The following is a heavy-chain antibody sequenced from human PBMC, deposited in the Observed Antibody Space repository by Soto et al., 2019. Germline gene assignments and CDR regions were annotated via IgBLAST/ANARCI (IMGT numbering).Heavy chain of an antibody. J-gene: IGHJ3*02. CDR1: GYTFTGFH. D-gene: IGHD3-22*01. V-gene: IGHV1-2*04. CDR2: INPNGGGR. CDR3: ANSSGYYYVGAFDI. Sequence: ASVKVSCKASGYTFTGFHIHWVRQAPGQGLEWMGWINPNGGGRNYAQKFQGWVTMTRDTSISTAYMELRSLRSDDTAVYYCANSSGYYYVGAFDIWGQGTMVTVSS.